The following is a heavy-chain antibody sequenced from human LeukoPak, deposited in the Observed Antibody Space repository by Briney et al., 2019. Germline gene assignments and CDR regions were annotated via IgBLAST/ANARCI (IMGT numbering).Heavy chain of an antibody. Sequence: ASVKVSCKASGYTFTGYYMHWVRQAPGQGLEWMGWMNPNSGNTGYAQKFQGRVTMTRNTSISTAYMELSSLRSEDTAVYYCARGDIYCSGGSCYSDAFDIWGQGTMVTVSS. CDR1: GYTFTGYY. CDR2: MNPNSGNT. CDR3: ARGDIYCSGGSCYSDAFDI. J-gene: IGHJ3*02. V-gene: IGHV1-8*02. D-gene: IGHD2-15*01.